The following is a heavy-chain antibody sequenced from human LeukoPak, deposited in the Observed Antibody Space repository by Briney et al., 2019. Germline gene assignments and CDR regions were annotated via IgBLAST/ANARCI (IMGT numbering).Heavy chain of an antibody. J-gene: IGHJ4*02. CDR2: ISGSGGST. CDR1: GFTFSSYA. CDR3: AKSKGQITGTTSDY. V-gene: IGHV3-23*01. Sequence: GGSLRLSCAASGFTFSSYAMSWVRQAPGKGLEWVSAISGSGGSTYYTDSVKGRFTISRDNSKNTLYLQMNSLRAEDTAVYYCAKSKGQITGTTSDYWGQGTLVTVSS. D-gene: IGHD1-7*01.